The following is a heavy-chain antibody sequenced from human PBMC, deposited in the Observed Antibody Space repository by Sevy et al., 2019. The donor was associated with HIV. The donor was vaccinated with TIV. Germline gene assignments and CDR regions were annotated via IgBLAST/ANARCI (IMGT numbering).Heavy chain of an antibody. D-gene: IGHD1-26*01. CDR3: ARGALSGSYGGPLDY. CDR2: INTVGDT. V-gene: IGHV3-13*01. Sequence: GGCLRLSCAASGFTFSIYDMLWVRQATGKGLEWVSAINTVGDTYYPGSVKGRFTISRENAKNSLYLQMNSLRAGDTAVYYCARGALSGSYGGPLDYWGQGTLVTVSS. CDR1: GFTFSIYD. J-gene: IGHJ4*02.